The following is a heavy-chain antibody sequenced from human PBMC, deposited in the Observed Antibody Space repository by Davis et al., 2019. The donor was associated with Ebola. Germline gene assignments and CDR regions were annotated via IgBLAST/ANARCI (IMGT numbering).Heavy chain of an antibody. J-gene: IGHJ6*02. D-gene: IGHD4-11*01. CDR3: ARSRGRLTDPYYYYGMDV. V-gene: IGHV3-11*04. Sequence: SLKISCAASGFTFSDYYMSWIRQAPGKGLEWVSYISSSGSTIYYADSVKGRFTISRENAKNSLYLQMNSLRAGDTAVYYCARSRGRLTDPYYYYGMDVWGQGTTVTVSS. CDR2: ISSSGSTI. CDR1: GFTFSDYY.